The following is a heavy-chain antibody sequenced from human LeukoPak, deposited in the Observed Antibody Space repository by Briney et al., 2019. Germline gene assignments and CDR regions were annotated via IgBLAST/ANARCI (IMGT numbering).Heavy chain of an antibody. J-gene: IGHJ3*02. CDR1: GGTFSSYA. D-gene: IGHD1-1*01. CDR3: ARDLRTVQLERRQARGAFDI. Sequence: SVKVSCKASGGTFSSYAISWVRQAPGQGLEWMGRIIPILGIANYAQKFQGRVTITADKSTSTAYMELSSLRSEDTAVYYCARDLRTVQLERRQARGAFDIWGQGTMVTVSS. CDR2: IIPILGIA. V-gene: IGHV1-69*04.